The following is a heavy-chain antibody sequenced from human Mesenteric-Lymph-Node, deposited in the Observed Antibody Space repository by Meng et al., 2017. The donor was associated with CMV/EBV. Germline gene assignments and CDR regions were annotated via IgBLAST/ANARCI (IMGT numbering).Heavy chain of an antibody. V-gene: IGHV4-39*07. CDR2: IYYSGST. Sequence: GSLRLSCTVSGGSISSSSYYWGWIRQPPGKGLEGIGSIYYSGSTYYNPSLKSRVTISVDTSKNQFSLKLSSVTAADTAVYYCARVGQLGTWFDPWGQGTLVTVSS. CDR3: ARVGQLGTWFDP. CDR1: GGSISSSSYY. J-gene: IGHJ5*02. D-gene: IGHD6-6*01.